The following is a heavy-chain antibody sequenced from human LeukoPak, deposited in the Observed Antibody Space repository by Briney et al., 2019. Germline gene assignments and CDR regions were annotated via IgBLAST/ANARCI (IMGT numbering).Heavy chain of an antibody. J-gene: IGHJ4*02. CDR1: GFTFSSYS. Sequence: GGSLRLSCAASGFTFSSYSMNWVRQAPGKGLEWVSYISSSSSTIYYADSVKGRFTISRDNAKNSLYLQMNSLRAEDTAVYYCARVGITMVRGPRSFDYWGQGTLVTVSS. V-gene: IGHV3-48*04. D-gene: IGHD3-10*01. CDR3: ARVGITMVRGPRSFDY. CDR2: ISSSSSTI.